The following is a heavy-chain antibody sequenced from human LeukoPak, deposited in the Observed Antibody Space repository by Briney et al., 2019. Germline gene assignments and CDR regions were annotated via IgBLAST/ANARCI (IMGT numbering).Heavy chain of an antibody. CDR2: ISDSGGNT. CDR1: GFTISNYA. D-gene: IGHD2-21*02. CDR3: ARLAYCGGDCYSFFDY. J-gene: IGHJ4*02. V-gene: IGHV3-23*01. Sequence: GGSLRLSCAASGFTISNYAMSWVRQAPGKGLEWVSGISDSGGNTYYADSVKGRFTISRDNAKNTLYLQMNSLRAEDTAVYYCARLAYCGGDCYSFFDYWGQGTLVTVSS.